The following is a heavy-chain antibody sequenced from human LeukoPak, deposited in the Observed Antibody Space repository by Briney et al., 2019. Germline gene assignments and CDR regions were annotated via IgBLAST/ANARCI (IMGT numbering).Heavy chain of an antibody. CDR3: VREGYGSGNYPFDY. Sequence: SGGSLRLSCAASGFTFNSHWMHWVRHAPGKGLVWVSRIDSHGSSTADADSVGGRFTVSRDNAKNTLYLQMNSLRAEDTAIYYCVREGYGSGNYPFDYWGQGTLVTVSS. CDR2: IDSHGSST. D-gene: IGHD3-10*01. J-gene: IGHJ4*02. CDR1: GFTFNSHW. V-gene: IGHV3-74*03.